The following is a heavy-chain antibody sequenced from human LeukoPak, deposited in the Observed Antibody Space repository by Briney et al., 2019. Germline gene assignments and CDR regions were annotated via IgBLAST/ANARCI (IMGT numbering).Heavy chain of an antibody. CDR1: DGSISSYY. V-gene: IGHV4-59*08. D-gene: IGHD1-1*01. CDR2: IYYSGST. CDR3: AKHTRTDDYYYYGMDV. J-gene: IGHJ6*02. Sequence: SETLSLTLTVPDGSISSYYWSLIRPPPRKGPELIGYIYYSGSTNSNPSLKSRVTISIDPSKNQFSLKLSSVTAADTAVYYCAKHTRTDDYYYYGMDVWGQGTSVTVSS.